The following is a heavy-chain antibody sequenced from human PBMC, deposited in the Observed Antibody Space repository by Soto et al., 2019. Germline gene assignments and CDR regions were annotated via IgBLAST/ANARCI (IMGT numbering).Heavy chain of an antibody. D-gene: IGHD3-10*01. Sequence: GPVNVSCKASGYTFTGYYMHWVRQAPGQGLEWMGWINPNSGGTNYAQKFQGRVTMTRDTSISTAYMELSRLRSDDTAVYYCARAPFASHSGSYYRPYYYYGMDVWGPGPTVTVSS. CDR2: INPNSGGT. V-gene: IGHV1-2*02. J-gene: IGHJ6*02. CDR1: GYTFTGYY. CDR3: ARAPFASHSGSYYRPYYYYGMDV.